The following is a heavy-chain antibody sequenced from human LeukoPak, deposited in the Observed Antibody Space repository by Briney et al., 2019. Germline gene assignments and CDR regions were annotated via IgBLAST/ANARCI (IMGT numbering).Heavy chain of an antibody. D-gene: IGHD6-19*01. Sequence: GGSLRLSCAASGFTFSSYAMTWVRQAPGKGREWVAGISDSGGSAYYADSAKGRFTISRDNSKNTLYLQMNSLRGEDTAVYYGAKGGPRSGWYIFDYWGQGTLVTVSS. CDR2: ISDSGGSA. CDR3: AKGGPRSGWYIFDY. J-gene: IGHJ4*02. V-gene: IGHV3-23*01. CDR1: GFTFSSYA.